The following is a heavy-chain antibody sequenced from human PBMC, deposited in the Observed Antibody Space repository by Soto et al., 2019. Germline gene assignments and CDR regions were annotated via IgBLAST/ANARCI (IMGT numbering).Heavy chain of an antibody. Sequence: EVQLVESGGGLVQPGGSLRLSCAASGFTFSSYGMNWVRQAPGKGLEWVSYISSTTIYYADSVRGRFTISRDNAKNSLYLQMNSLRDEDTAVYYCARDRTLRGVKVRYGMDVWGQGTTVTVSS. CDR3: ARDRTLRGVKVRYGMDV. J-gene: IGHJ6*02. CDR1: GFTFSSYG. CDR2: ISSTTI. V-gene: IGHV3-48*02. D-gene: IGHD3-10*01.